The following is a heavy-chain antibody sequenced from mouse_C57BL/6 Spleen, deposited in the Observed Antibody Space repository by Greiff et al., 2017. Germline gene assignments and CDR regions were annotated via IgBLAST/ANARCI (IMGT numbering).Heavy chain of an antibody. CDR1: GYTFTSYW. V-gene: IGHV1-5*01. Sequence: EVQLQQSGTVLARPGASVKMSCKTSGYTFTSYWMHWVKQRPGQGLEWIGAIYPGNSDPSYNQKFKGKAKLTAVTSASTAYMELSSRTNEDSAVYYCTGEDYDCFAYWGQGTLVTVSA. CDR2: IYPGNSDP. J-gene: IGHJ3*01. D-gene: IGHD2-4*01. CDR3: TGEDYDCFAY.